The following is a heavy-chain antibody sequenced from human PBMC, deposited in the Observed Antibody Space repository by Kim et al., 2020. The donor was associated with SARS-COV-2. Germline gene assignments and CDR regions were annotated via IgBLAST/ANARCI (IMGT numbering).Heavy chain of an antibody. Sequence: SETLSLTCAVYGGSFSGYYWSWIRQPPGKGLEWIGEINHSGSTNYNPSLKSRVTISVDTSKNQFSLKLSSVTAADTAVYYCAREGVSSSWYLPNSWFDPWGQGTLVTVSS. CDR1: GGSFSGYY. D-gene: IGHD6-13*01. J-gene: IGHJ5*02. V-gene: IGHV4-34*01. CDR2: INHSGST. CDR3: AREGVSSSWYLPNSWFDP.